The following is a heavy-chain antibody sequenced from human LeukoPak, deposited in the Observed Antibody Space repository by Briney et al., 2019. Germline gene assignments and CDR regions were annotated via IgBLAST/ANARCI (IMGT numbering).Heavy chain of an antibody. D-gene: IGHD3-10*01. J-gene: IGHJ4*02. Sequence: SETLSLTCTVSGGSISSSSYYWGWIRQPPGKGLEWTGSIYYSGSTYYNPSLKSRVTISVDTSKNQFSLKLSSVTAADTAVYYCARGRITRDYFDYWGQGTLVTVSS. CDR2: IYYSGST. CDR3: ARGRITRDYFDY. V-gene: IGHV4-39*01. CDR1: GGSISSSSYY.